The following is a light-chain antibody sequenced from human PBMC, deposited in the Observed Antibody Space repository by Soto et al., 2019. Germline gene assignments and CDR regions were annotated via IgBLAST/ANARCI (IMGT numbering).Light chain of an antibody. J-gene: IGLJ1*01. CDR3: QSYDSSLSGYV. V-gene: IGLV1-40*01. CDR1: SSTIGAGYD. CDR2: GNS. Sequence: QSVLTQPPSVSGAPGQRVTLSCTGSSSTIGAGYDVHWYQQLPGTAPKLLIYGNSNRPSGVPDRFSGSKSCTSASLAITGLQAEDEADYYCQSYDSSLSGYVFGTGTKLTVL.